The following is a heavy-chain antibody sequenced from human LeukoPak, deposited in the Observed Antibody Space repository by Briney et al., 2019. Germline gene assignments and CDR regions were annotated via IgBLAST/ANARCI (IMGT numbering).Heavy chain of an antibody. CDR1: GFTFSSYS. CDR3: ARFGTVPADY. Sequence: GGSLRLSCADSGFTFSSYSMNWVRQAPGKGLEWVSYISSSSSTIYYADSVKGRFTISRDNAKNSLYLQMNSLRAEDTAVYYCARFGTVPADYWGQGTLVTVSS. V-gene: IGHV3-48*01. D-gene: IGHD2-2*01. CDR2: ISSSSSTI. J-gene: IGHJ4*02.